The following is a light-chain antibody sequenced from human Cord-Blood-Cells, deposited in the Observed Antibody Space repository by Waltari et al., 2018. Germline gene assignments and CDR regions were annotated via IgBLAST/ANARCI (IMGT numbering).Light chain of an antibody. J-gene: IGLJ1*01. CDR3: QSYDSSLGGYV. CDR2: GHR. CDR1: SSNIEPGND. V-gene: IGLV1-40*01. Sequence: QPVLTQPPSVSGAPGQRVTIPCTGSSSNIEPGNDVHWYKPLPETAPKLLIYGHRNRPPGARDLFSGAKSGASASLAITSLRAEEEAVYYCQSYDSSLGGYVYGTGTKVTVL.